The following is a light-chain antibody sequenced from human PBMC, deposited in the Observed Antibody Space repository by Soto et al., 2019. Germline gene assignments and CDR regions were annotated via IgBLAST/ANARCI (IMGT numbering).Light chain of an antibody. J-gene: IGLJ3*02. V-gene: IGLV2-14*01. CDR3: CSYTTNNTWV. CDR2: EVN. Sequence: QSALTQPASVSGSPGQSITISCTGTNSDVGSYNYVSWYQEHPGKAPKLIIYEVNDRPSGVSARFSASKSGNTASLTISGLQPDDEAAYYCCSYTTNNTWVFGGGTKLTVL. CDR1: NSDVGSYNY.